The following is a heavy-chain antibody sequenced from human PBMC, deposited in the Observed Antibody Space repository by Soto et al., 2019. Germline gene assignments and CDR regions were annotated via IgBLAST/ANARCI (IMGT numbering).Heavy chain of an antibody. CDR1: GGTFSSYA. CDR2: IIPIFGTA. CDR3: ARTLKLYYDFWSGPSGCWFDP. V-gene: IGHV1-69*13. J-gene: IGHJ5*02. D-gene: IGHD3-3*01. Sequence: SVKVSCKASGGTFSSYAISWVRQAPGQGLEWMGGIIPIFGTANYAQKFQGRVTITADESTSTAYMELSSLRSEDTAVYYCARTLKLYYDFWSGPSGCWFDPWGQGTLVTVSS.